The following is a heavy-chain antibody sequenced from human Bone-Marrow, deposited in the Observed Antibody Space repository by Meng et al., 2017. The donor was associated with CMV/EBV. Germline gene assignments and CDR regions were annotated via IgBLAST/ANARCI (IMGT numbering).Heavy chain of an antibody. Sequence: SETLSRTRTVSGGPRSTSSYYWGWIRQPPGKGLEWIGTISYSGSTNYNPSLKSRVTISVDKSKNQFSLKLSSVTAADTAVYYCARAGVFPRYFPHWGQGTLVTVSS. D-gene: IGHD2-21*01. CDR1: GGPRSTSSYY. V-gene: IGHV4-39*07. J-gene: IGHJ1*01. CDR3: ARAGVFPRYFPH. CDR2: ISYSGST.